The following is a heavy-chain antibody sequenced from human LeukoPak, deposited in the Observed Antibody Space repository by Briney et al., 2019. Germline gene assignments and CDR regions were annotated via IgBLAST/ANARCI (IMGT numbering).Heavy chain of an antibody. CDR2: IYSHNT. CDR1: GFTVSSDS. J-gene: IGHJ4*02. CDR3: VRRAGAYSHPYDY. D-gene: IGHD4/OR15-4a*01. V-gene: IGHV3-53*01. Sequence: GGSLRLSCTVSGFTVSSDSMSWVRQAPGKGLEWVSFIYSHNTHYSDSVQGRFTISRDNSKNNLYLQMNSLRAEATAVYYCVRRAGAYSHPYDYWGQGTLVTVSS.